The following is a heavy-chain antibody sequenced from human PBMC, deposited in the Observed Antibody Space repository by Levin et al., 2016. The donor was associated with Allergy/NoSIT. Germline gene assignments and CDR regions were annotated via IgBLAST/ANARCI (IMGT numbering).Heavy chain of an antibody. CDR3: ARDLEVRGVVTYYFDY. V-gene: IGHV1-46*03. CDR1: GYTFTSYY. CDR2: INPSGGST. Sequence: ASVKVSCKASGYTFTSYYMHWVRQAPGQGLEWMGIINPSGGSTSYAQKFQGRVTMTRDTSTSTVYMELSSLRSEDTAVYYCARDLEVRGVVTYYFDYWGQGTLVTVSS. D-gene: IGHD3-10*01. J-gene: IGHJ4*02.